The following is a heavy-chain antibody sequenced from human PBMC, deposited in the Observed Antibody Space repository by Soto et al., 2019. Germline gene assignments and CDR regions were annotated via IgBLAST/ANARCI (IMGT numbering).Heavy chain of an antibody. CDR3: ARAPVGVYDY. CDR2: ISSDGGRT. D-gene: IGHD1-26*01. CDR1: VFTCGIYD. Sequence: GGTQRHSCSAAVFTCGIYDMHWVRQAPGKGLEYVSAISSDGGRTYYANSVKGRFTISRDNSKNTLYLQAGSLRAEDMAVYYCARAPVGVYDYWGQGT. J-gene: IGHJ4*02. V-gene: IGHV3-64*01.